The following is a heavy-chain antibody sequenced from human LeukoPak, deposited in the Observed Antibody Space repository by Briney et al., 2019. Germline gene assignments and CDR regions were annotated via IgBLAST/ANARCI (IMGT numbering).Heavy chain of an antibody. Sequence: KTGGSLRLSCAASGFTFSSYSMNWVRQAPGKGLEWVSYISSNSRYIYYADSVKGRFTISRDNAKKSLYLQMNSLRTEDAAVYYCARVRDGYNFDCWGQGTLVTVSS. CDR2: ISSNSRYI. CDR1: GFTFSSYS. D-gene: IGHD5-24*01. V-gene: IGHV3-21*01. J-gene: IGHJ4*02. CDR3: ARVRDGYNFDC.